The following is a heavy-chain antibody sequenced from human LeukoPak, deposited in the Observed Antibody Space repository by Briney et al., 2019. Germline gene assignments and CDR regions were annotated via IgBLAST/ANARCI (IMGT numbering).Heavy chain of an antibody. CDR1: GASITTYC. CDR3: ARTPLDYYGPGRGYYYYGMDV. V-gene: IGHV4-59*01. Sequence: SETLSLTCSVSGASITTYCWSWIRQSAGKGLEWIGHIYNSGNNNYNPSLKSRVTISAEMSKNQLSLRLSSVTAADTAVYYCARTPLDYYGPGRGYYYYGMDVWGQGTTVTVSS. CDR2: IYNSGNN. D-gene: IGHD3-10*01. J-gene: IGHJ6*02.